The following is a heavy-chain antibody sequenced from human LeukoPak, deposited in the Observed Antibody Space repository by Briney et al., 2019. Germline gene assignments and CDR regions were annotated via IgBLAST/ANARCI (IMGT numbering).Heavy chain of an antibody. CDR3: AKVVPAAIPAIFDY. D-gene: IGHD2-2*02. J-gene: IGHJ4*02. CDR2: ISWNSDSL. Sequence: PGRSLRLSCAASGFTFGDYAMHWVRQAPGKGLEWVSGISWNSDSLGYADSVKGRFTISRDNAKNSLYLQMNSLRAEDTAVYYCAKVVPAAIPAIFDYWGQGTLVTVSS. V-gene: IGHV3-9*01. CDR1: GFTFGDYA.